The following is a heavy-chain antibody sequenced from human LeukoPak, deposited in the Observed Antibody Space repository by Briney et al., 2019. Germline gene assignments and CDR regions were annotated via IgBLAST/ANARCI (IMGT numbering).Heavy chain of an antibody. CDR2: IYYSGST. CDR1: GGSISSYY. Sequence: KPSETLSLTCTVSGGSISSYYWSWIRQPPGKGLEWIGYIYYSGSTNYNPSLKSRVTISVDTSKNQFSLKLSSVTAADTAVYYCARDPGAGYYGDDAFDIWGQGTMVTVSS. V-gene: IGHV4-59*01. CDR3: ARDPGAGYYGDDAFDI. J-gene: IGHJ3*02. D-gene: IGHD3-9*01.